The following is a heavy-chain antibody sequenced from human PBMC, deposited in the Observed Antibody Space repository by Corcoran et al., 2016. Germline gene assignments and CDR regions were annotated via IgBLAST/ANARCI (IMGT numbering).Heavy chain of an antibody. J-gene: IGHJ4*02. CDR3: SSQESNWGSY. D-gene: IGHD7-27*01. Sequence: EVQLVQSGAEVKKPGESLKLSCKGSGYNFTKYWIGWVRQMPGKGLEWMGIIYPADSNTKYSPSFQGQVIISADKSISTAYLQLSNLKASDSAMYYCSSQESNWGSYWGQGTMVTVSS. CDR1: GYNFTKYW. CDR2: IYPADSNT. V-gene: IGHV5-51*01.